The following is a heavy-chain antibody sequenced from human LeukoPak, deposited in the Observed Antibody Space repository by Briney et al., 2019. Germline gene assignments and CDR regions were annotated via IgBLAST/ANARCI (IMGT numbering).Heavy chain of an antibody. J-gene: IGHJ4*02. V-gene: IGHV1-2*02. CDR2: INPNSGGT. CDR1: GYTFTGYY. Sequence: ASVKVSSKASGYTFTGYYVHWVRQAPGQGLEWMGWINPNSGGTNYAQRFQDRVSMTRDTYISTAYMELSRLRSDDTAVYYCARTYTVSSDFDYWGLGTLVTVSS. CDR3: ARTYTVSSDFDY. D-gene: IGHD6-6*01.